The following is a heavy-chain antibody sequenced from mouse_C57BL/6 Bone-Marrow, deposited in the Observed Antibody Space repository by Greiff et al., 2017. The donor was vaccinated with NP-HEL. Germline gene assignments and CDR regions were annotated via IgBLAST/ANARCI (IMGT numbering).Heavy chain of an antibody. D-gene: IGHD4-1*01. CDR1: GFNIKDDY. Sequence: EVQLQQSGAELVRPGASVKLSCTASGFNIKDDYMHWVKQRPEQGLEWIGWIDPETGDTEYASKFQGKATITADTSSNTAYLQLSSLTSEDTAVYYCTTELVDYWGQGTTLTVSS. CDR2: IDPETGDT. CDR3: TTELVDY. J-gene: IGHJ2*01. V-gene: IGHV14-4*01.